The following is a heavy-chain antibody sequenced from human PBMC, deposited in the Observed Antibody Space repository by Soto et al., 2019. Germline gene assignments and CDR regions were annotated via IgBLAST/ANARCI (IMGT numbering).Heavy chain of an antibody. CDR3: ARLTDCSGGSCYYYYGMDV. Sequence: QVQLVQSGAEVKKPGSSVKVSCKASGGTFSSYAISWVRQAPGQGLEWMGGIIPIFGTANYEQKFQGRVTITADESTSTAYMELSSLRSEDTAVYYCARLTDCSGGSCYYYYGMDVWGQGTTVTVSS. CDR1: GGTFSSYA. V-gene: IGHV1-69*01. D-gene: IGHD2-15*01. J-gene: IGHJ6*02. CDR2: IIPIFGTA.